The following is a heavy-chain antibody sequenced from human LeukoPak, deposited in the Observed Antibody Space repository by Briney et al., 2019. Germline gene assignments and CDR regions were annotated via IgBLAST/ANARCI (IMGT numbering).Heavy chain of an antibody. V-gene: IGHV4-59*01. CDR3: ARLYCSSTSCFDI. CDR2: IYYSGST. D-gene: IGHD2-2*01. CDR1: GGSIRSYY. Sequence: PSETLSLTCTVSGGSIRSYYWSWIRQPPGKGLEWIGYIYYSGSTNYNPSLKSRVTISVETSMNQFSLKLSSVTAADTAVYYCARLYCSSTSCFDIWGQGTMVTVSS. J-gene: IGHJ3*02.